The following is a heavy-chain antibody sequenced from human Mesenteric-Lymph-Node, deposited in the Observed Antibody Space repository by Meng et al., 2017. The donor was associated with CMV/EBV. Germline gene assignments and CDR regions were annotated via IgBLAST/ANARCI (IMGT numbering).Heavy chain of an antibody. D-gene: IGHD3-16*01. J-gene: IGHJ2*01. CDR3: ARGLTGGVRLVVSNWYFDL. Sequence: ASVKVSCKASGYTFTSYGISWVRQAPGQGLEWMGWIYAYNGNTNYAQKLQGRVTMTTDTSTNTAYMELGSLRSDDTAVYYCARGLTGGVRLVVSNWYFDLWGRGTLVTVSS. CDR1: GYTFTSYG. V-gene: IGHV1-18*01. CDR2: IYAYNGNT.